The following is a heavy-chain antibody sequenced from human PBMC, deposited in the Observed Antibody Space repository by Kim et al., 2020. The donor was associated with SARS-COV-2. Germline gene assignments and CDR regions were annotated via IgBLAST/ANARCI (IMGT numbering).Heavy chain of an antibody. J-gene: IGHJ6*02. Sequence: GGSLRLSCAASGFTFSSYAMSWVRQAPGKGLEWVSAISGSGGSTYYADSVKGRFTISRDNSKNTLYLQMNSLRAEDTAVYYCAKDSPTYYYGSGKGYYYGMDVWGQGTTVTVSS. D-gene: IGHD3-10*01. CDR3: AKDSPTYYYGSGKGYYYGMDV. V-gene: IGHV3-23*01. CDR1: GFTFSSYA. CDR2: ISGSGGST.